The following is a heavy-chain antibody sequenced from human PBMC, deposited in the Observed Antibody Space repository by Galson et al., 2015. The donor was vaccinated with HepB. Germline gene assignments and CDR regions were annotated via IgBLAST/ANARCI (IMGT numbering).Heavy chain of an antibody. J-gene: IGHJ4*02. CDR2: ISGSGGST. CDR1: GFTFSSYA. Sequence: SLRLSCAASGFTFSSYAMSWVRQAPGKGLEWVSAISGSGGSTYYADSVKGRFTISRDNSKNTLYLQMNSLRAEDTAVYYCAKDSSRLRYFDWLIQWDYWGQGTLVTVSS. V-gene: IGHV3-23*01. CDR3: AKDSSRLRYFDWLIQWDY. D-gene: IGHD3-9*01.